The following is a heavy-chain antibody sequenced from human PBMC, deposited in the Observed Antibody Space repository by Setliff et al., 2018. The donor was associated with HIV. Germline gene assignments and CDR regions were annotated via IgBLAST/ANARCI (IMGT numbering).Heavy chain of an antibody. CDR1: GYTFTTYG. V-gene: IGHV1-18*01. Sequence: ASVKVSCKPSGYTFTTYGLSWVRQAPGQGLEWMAWISGYNGKTNYAQRLQGRVTMTTDTSTSTAYMELRSLRSDDTAVYYCARDAPRQWLEQKAFDIWGQGTMVTVSS. CDR2: ISGYNGKT. CDR3: ARDAPRQWLEQKAFDI. J-gene: IGHJ3*02. D-gene: IGHD6-19*01.